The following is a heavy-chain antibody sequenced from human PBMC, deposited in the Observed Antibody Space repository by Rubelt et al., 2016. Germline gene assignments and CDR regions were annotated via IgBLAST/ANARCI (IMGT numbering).Heavy chain of an antibody. CDR3: AGGVAAAGSSYYYGMDV. CDR1: GGSFSGYY. D-gene: IGHD6-13*01. V-gene: IGHV4-34*01. J-gene: IGHJ6*02. Sequence: QVQLQQWGAGLLKPSETLSLTCAVYGGSFSGYYWSWIRQPPGKGLEWIGEINHSGSTNYNPSLKSRVTISVDTSKNQFPRKLSSVTAADTAVYYCAGGVAAAGSSYYYGMDVWGQGTTVTVSS. CDR2: INHSGST.